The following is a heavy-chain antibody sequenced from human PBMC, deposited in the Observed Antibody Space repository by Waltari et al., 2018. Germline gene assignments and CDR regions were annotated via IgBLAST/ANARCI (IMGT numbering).Heavy chain of an antibody. CDR2: IYLCDFDT. CDR3: ARQDNWNSGTYYFDY. Sequence: EVQLVQSGAEVKKPGESLKISCKGSGYSFTSYWIGWVRQMPGKGLEWMGVIYLCDFDTRYSTSFQGQVTIAADKSTSTAYLQWSSLKASDTAMYYCARQDNWNSGTYYFDYWGQGTLVTVSS. V-gene: IGHV5-51*01. D-gene: IGHD1-7*01. J-gene: IGHJ4*02. CDR1: GYSFTSYW.